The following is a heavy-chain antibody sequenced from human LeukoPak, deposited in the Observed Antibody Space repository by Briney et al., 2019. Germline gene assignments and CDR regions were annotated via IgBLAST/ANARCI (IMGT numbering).Heavy chain of an antibody. CDR2: INPNSGGT. J-gene: IGHJ3*02. D-gene: IGHD2-2*01. CDR3: ASSVSYCSSTSCRPGDAFDI. CDR1: GYTFTGYY. Sequence: ASVKVSCKAAGYTFTGYYMHWVRQAPGQRLEWMGWINPNSGGTNYAQKFQCRVTMTRDTSISTAYMELSRLRSDVTAVYYCASSVSYCSSTSCRPGDAFDIWGQGTMVTVSS. V-gene: IGHV1-2*02.